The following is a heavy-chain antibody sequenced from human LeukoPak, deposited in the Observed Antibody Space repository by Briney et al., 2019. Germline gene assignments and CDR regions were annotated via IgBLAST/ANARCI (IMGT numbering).Heavy chain of an antibody. CDR1: GFTFSSYG. CDR3: AKEGGYGELSSYFDY. D-gene: IGHD3-16*02. V-gene: IGHV3-23*01. J-gene: IGHJ4*02. Sequence: GGSLRLSCAASGFTFSSYGMSWVRRAPGKGLEWVSAISGSGGSTYYADSVKGRFTISRDNSKNTLYLQMNSLRAEDTAVYYCAKEGGYGELSSYFDYWGQGTLVTVSS. CDR2: ISGSGGST.